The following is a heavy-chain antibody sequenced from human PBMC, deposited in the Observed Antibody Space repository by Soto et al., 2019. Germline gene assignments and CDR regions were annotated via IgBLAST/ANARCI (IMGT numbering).Heavy chain of an antibody. CDR1: GYTFSSYG. J-gene: IGHJ6*02. D-gene: IGHD6-19*01. CDR3: AKVRYSSPMGYYYGMDV. CDR2: IIPIFGTA. Sequence: SVKVSCKASGYTFSSYGISWVRQAPGLGLEWVGGIIPIFGTANYAQKFQGRVTITADESTSTSYMEVNNLRSEDTAVYYCAKVRYSSPMGYYYGMDVWGQGTTVTVSS. V-gene: IGHV1-69*13.